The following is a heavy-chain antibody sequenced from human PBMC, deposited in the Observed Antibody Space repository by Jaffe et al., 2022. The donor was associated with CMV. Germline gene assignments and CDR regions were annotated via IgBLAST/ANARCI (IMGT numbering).Heavy chain of an antibody. Sequence: QVQLQESGPGLVKPSETLSLTCTVSGGSISSYYWSWIRQPPGKGLEWIGYIYYSGSTNYNPSLKSRVTISVDTSKNQFSLKLSSVTAADTAVYYCARRPHDYGDYHGAFDIWGQGTMVTVSS. CDR1: GGSISSYY. CDR2: IYYSGST. V-gene: IGHV4-59*08. J-gene: IGHJ3*02. CDR3: ARRPHDYGDYHGAFDI. D-gene: IGHD4-17*01.